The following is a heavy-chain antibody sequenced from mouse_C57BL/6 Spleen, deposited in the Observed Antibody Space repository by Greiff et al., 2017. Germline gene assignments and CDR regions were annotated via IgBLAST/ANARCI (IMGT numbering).Heavy chain of an antibody. CDR2: IYPRSGNT. CDR1: GYTFTSYG. D-gene: IGHD2-5*01. Sequence: VQLQQSGAELARPGASVKLSCKASGYTFTSYGISWVKQRTGQGLEWIGEIYPRSGNTYYNEKFKGKATLTADKFSSTAYMELRSLTSEDSAVYFCARKPPLSNYGYFDVWGTGTTVTVSS. CDR3: ARKPPLSNYGYFDV. J-gene: IGHJ1*03. V-gene: IGHV1-81*01.